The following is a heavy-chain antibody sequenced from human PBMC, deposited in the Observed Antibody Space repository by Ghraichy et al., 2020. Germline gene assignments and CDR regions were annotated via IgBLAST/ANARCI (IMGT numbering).Heavy chain of an antibody. CDR2: IYHGGRT. V-gene: IGHV4-38-2*02. CDR3: ARAASRITMIVVVATTSLFDN. J-gene: IGHJ4*02. CDR1: GYSISSGYY. D-gene: IGHD3-22*01. Sequence: SETLSLTCTVSGYSISSGYYWGWIRQPPGKGLEWIGSIYHGGRTYYNPSLKSRVTMSLDTSKNQFSLKLSSVTAADTAVYYCARAASRITMIVVVATTSLFDNWGQGTLVTVAS.